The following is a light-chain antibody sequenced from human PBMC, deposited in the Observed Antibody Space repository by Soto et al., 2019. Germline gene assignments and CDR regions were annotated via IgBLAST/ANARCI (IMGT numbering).Light chain of an antibody. CDR2: LAS. Sequence: DILLTPPTASLSSFPVDGNTRSYRASQAVNTGLAWYQHKPGQAPGLLIYLASNRAAGVPARFSGSGSGTDFTLTISDVEPEDFAVYYCHQRQSWPRTFGQG. V-gene: IGKV3-11*01. CDR3: HQRQSWPRT. CDR1: QAVNTG. J-gene: IGKJ1*01.